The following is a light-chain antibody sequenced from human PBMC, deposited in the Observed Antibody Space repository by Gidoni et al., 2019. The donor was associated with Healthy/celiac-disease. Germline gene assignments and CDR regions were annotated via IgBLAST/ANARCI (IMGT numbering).Light chain of an antibody. Sequence: DIQMTQSPSSLSASVGDRVTITYQASPDISNYLNWYQQKPGKAPKLLTYDASHLETGVPSRFSGSGSGTDFTFTISSLQPEDIATYYCQQYDNLPLTFXGXTKVEIK. CDR1: PDISNY. J-gene: IGKJ4*01. V-gene: IGKV1-33*01. CDR2: DAS. CDR3: QQYDNLPLT.